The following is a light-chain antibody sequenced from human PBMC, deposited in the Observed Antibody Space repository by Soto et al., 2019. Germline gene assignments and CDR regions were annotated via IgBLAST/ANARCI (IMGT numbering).Light chain of an antibody. CDR1: QSVGSSY. CDR3: QQRSKWPGT. CDR2: DVS. Sequence: PGERATLSCRASQSVGSSYLTWYQQKPGQAPRLLIYDVSSRATGIPDRFSGSGSGTDFTLTISSLEPKDFAVYYCQQRSKWPGTFGQGTKVDIK. J-gene: IGKJ1*01. V-gene: IGKV3D-20*02.